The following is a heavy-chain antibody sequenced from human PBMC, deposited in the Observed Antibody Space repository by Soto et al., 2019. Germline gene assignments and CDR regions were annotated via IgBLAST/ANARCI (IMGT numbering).Heavy chain of an antibody. D-gene: IGHD6-13*01. CDR3: GIRLRVSKADFHPYTVA. J-gene: IGHJ6*03. V-gene: IGHV1-18*01. CDR2: SSGNSGDT. Sequence: QVQLVQSGAEVKKPGASVKVSCKASGYSFTSHGISWVRQAPGQGLEWMGWSSGNSGDTNYAQKLQGRVTVTTDTLTSSAYPRLTSLTSWDTAGYYRGIRLRVSKADFHPYTVAWGTGNTVSVSS. CDR1: GYSFTSHG.